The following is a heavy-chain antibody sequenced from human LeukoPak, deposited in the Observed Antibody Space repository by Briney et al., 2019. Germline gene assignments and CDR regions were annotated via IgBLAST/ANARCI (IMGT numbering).Heavy chain of an antibody. CDR3: ARAFRDPGYFDL. J-gene: IGHJ2*01. D-gene: IGHD3-10*01. CDR2: IIPIFGTA. CDR1: GGTFISYA. V-gene: IGHV1-69*01. Sequence: SVKVSFKASGGTFISYAISWVRQAPGQGLEWMGGIIPIFGTANYAQKFQGRVTITADESTSTAYMELSSLRSEDTAVYYCARAFRDPGYFDLWGRGTLVTVSS.